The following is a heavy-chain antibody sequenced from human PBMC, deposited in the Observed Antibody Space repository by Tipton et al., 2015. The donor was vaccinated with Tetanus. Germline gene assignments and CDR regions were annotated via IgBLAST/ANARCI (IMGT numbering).Heavy chain of an antibody. D-gene: IGHD1-1*01. CDR3: ARGDPTNEPLNY. V-gene: IGHV4-34*09. CDR1: GGSFSGYY. J-gene: IGHJ4*02. CDR2: IYHSGST. Sequence: TLSLTCAVYGGSFSGYYWSWIRQSSGKGLEWIGYIYHSGSTYYNPSLKSRVTISVDTSKNQFSLKLYSVTAADTAVYYCARGDPTNEPLNYWGQGTLVTVSS.